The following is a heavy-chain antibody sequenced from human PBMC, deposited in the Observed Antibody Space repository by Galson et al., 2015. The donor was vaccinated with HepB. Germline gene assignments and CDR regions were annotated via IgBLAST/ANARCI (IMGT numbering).Heavy chain of an antibody. J-gene: IGHJ4*02. Sequence: SLRLSCAASGFTFSYYAMNWVRQSPGRGLEWVSGITISGGNTYYADSVKGRFTISRDNSKNTLFLQMNSLRAEDTAVYYCAKARSSDWFVDSWGQGTLVTVSS. CDR1: GFTFSYYA. D-gene: IGHD6-19*01. V-gene: IGHV3-23*01. CDR3: AKARSSDWFVDS. CDR2: ITISGGNT.